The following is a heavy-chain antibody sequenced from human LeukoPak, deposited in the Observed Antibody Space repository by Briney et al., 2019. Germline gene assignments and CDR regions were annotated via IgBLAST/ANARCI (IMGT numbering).Heavy chain of an antibody. D-gene: IGHD3/OR15-3a*01. CDR3: ARSGTGYFDY. Sequence: GGSLRLSCAASGITLSVYWMSWVRQAPGKGLEWVANIKQDGSEKYYRDSVQGRFTISRDNAKNSLYLQMNSLRAEDTAVYYCARSGTGYFDYWGQGSLVTVFS. V-gene: IGHV3-7*01. J-gene: IGHJ4*02. CDR2: IKQDGSEK. CDR1: GITLSVYW.